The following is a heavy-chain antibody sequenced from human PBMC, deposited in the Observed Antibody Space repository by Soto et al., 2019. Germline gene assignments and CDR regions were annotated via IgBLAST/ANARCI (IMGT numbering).Heavy chain of an antibody. J-gene: IGHJ4*02. Sequence: GGSLRLSCAATGGTFGDYAMSWVRQAAGKGLEWVSAIRGSGTSTDYAGSVKGRFTISRDNSKNTLYLQMNSLRVEDTAVYYCAKIGSSSSVSLPLVLLDYWGQGALVTVSS. CDR3: AKIGSSSSVSLPLVLLDY. CDR1: GGTFGDYA. V-gene: IGHV3-23*01. CDR2: IRGSGTST. D-gene: IGHD6-6*01.